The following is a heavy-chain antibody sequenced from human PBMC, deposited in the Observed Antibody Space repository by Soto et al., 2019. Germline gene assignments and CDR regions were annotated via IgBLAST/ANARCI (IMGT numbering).Heavy chain of an antibody. CDR1: GDSLSSGGHY. D-gene: IGHD1-1*01. CDR3: ARVDHRGYFASLSDY. V-gene: IGHV4-31*03. Sequence: PSETLSLTCTVSGDSLSSGGHYWSWIRQHPGKGLEWIGHIYDSVNTYYSPSLRSRVIISADMSKNQFSLNLRSVTAADTAVYYCARVDHRGYFASLSDYWGQGTLVTVSS. CDR2: IYDSVNT. J-gene: IGHJ4*02.